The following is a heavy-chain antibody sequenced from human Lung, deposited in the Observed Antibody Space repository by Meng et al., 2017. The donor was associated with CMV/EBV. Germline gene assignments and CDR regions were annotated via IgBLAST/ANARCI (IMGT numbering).Heavy chain of an antibody. J-gene: IGHJ4*02. CDR2: ISNGGSTR. CDR1: GFTFSSYE. Sequence: GESXKISXAVSGFTFSSYEMNWVRQAPGKGLEWVSYISNGGSTRYYANSVKGRFTVMRDNAKNSLFLRMNSLSAEDTAVYYCARLEMATTALDYWGQGALVTVSS. CDR3: ARLEMATTALDY. D-gene: IGHD5-24*01. V-gene: IGHV3-48*03.